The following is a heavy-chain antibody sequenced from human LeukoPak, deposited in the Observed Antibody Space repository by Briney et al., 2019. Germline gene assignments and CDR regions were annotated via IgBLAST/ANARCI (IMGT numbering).Heavy chain of an antibody. V-gene: IGHV3-7*01. CDR1: GFTFSSYW. Sequence: PGGSLRLSCAASGFTFSSYWMSWVRQAPGKGLEWVANIKQDGSEKYYVDSVKGRFTISRDNAKNSLYLQMNSLRAEDTAVYYCAREPSGSYYHSRPDAFDIWGQGTMVTVSS. CDR3: AREPSGSYYHSRPDAFDI. D-gene: IGHD1-26*01. J-gene: IGHJ3*02. CDR2: IKQDGSEK.